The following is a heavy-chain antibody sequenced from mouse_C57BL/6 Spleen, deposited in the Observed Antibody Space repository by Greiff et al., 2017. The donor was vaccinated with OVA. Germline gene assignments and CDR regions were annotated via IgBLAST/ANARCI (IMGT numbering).Heavy chain of an antibody. D-gene: IGHD2-3*01. J-gene: IGHJ4*01. Sequence: VQLQQPGAELVMPGASVKLSCKASGYTFTSYWMHWVKQRPGKGLEWIGEIDPSDSYTNYNQKFKGKSTLTVDKSSSTAYMQLSSLTSEDSAVYYCARSYDGYYAMDYWGQGTSVTVSS. CDR1: GYTFTSYW. CDR3: ARSYDGYYAMDY. CDR2: IDPSDSYT. V-gene: IGHV1-69*01.